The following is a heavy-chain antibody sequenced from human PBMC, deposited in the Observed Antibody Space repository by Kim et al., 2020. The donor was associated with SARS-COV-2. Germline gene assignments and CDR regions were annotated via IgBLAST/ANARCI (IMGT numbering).Heavy chain of an antibody. J-gene: IGHJ4*02. Sequence: GGSLRLSCAASGFTFSSYAMSWVRQAPGKGLEWVSAISGSGGSTYYADSVKGRFTISRDNSKNTLYLQMNSLRAEDTAVYYCAKYYDILTAYWGYYFDYWGQGTLVTVSS. CDR2: ISGSGGST. CDR3: AKYYDILTAYWGYYFDY. D-gene: IGHD3-9*01. CDR1: GFTFSSYA. V-gene: IGHV3-23*01.